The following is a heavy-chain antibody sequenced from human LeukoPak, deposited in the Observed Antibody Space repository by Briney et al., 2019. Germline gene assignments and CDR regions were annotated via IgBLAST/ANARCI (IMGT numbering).Heavy chain of an antibody. D-gene: IGHD6-19*01. Sequence: XSLRXSXAASGFTFSNAWMSWVRQAPGKGLEWVGRIKSKTDGGTTDYAAPVKGRFTISRDDSKNTLYLQMNSLKTEDTAVYYCTTEGAVAAHDYWGQGTLVTVSS. CDR3: TTEGAVAAHDY. CDR1: GFTFSNAW. CDR2: IKSKTDGGTT. J-gene: IGHJ4*02. V-gene: IGHV3-15*01.